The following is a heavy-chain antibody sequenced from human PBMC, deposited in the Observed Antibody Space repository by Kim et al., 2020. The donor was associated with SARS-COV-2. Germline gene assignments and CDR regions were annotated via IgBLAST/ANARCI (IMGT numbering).Heavy chain of an antibody. V-gene: IGHV3-66*01. J-gene: IGHJ3*01. CDR2: VFSGSAT. CDR1: GIAVSRNY. Sequence: GGSLRLSCSASGIAVSRNYMSWVRQAPGKGLEWVSIVFSGSATYYADSVKGGFTISRDNSKNTLLFLMISLRDDDTAVYFCTTSTYPSNDPAFDVRRLGT. D-gene: IGHD1-1*01. CDR3: TTSTYPSNDPAFDV.